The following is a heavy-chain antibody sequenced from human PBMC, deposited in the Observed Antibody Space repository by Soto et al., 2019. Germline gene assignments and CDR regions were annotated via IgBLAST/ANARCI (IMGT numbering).Heavy chain of an antibody. Sequence: QVQLVQSGAELKKPGSSVKVSCKASGDTFSFYTINWVRQAPGLGLEWMGRVNPILSMSNYAQKFQGRVTMTEKKSTSTAYMELRSLRSEDTAFYYCATTYGSGYRAFDYWGQGALVTVSS. J-gene: IGHJ4*02. CDR1: GDTFSFYT. D-gene: IGHD3-10*01. CDR3: ATTYGSGYRAFDY. V-gene: IGHV1-69*02. CDR2: VNPILSMS.